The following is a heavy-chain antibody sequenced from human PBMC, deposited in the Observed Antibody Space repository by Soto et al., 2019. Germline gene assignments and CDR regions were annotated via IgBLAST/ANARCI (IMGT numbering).Heavy chain of an antibody. CDR1: GGSFSGYY. J-gene: IGHJ6*02. V-gene: IGHV4-34*01. Sequence: SETLSLTCAVYGGSFSGYYWSWIRQPPGKGLEWIGEINHSGSTNYNPSLKSRVTISVDTSKNQYSLKLSSVTAADTAVYYCARDFEGDSSSSSYGMDVWGQGTTVTV. D-gene: IGHD6-6*01. CDR3: ARDFEGDSSSSSYGMDV. CDR2: INHSGST.